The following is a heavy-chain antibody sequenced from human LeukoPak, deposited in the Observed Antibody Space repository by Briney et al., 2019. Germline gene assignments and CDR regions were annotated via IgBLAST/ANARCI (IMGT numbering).Heavy chain of an antibody. V-gene: IGHV1-2*02. CDR2: INPNSGGT. J-gene: IGHJ3*02. Sequence: ASVKVSFKTSGYTFTGYYMHWVRQAPGQGLEWMGWINPNSGGTNYAQKFQGRVTMTRDTSISTAYMELSRLRSDDTAVYYCAIRSTSFDAFDIWGQGTMVTVSS. CDR3: AIRSTSFDAFDI. CDR1: GYTFTGYY. D-gene: IGHD2-2*01.